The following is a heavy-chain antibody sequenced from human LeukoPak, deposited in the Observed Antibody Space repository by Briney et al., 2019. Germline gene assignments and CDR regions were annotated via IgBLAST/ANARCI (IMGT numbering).Heavy chain of an antibody. Sequence: KPSETLSLTCAVSGGSISSNNWWNWVRQSPGKGLEWIGDIYHSGNTNYNPSLKSRVTISVDKSKNHFSLRLNSVTAADTAVYYCATDLGGGGKWGQGTLVTVSS. J-gene: IGHJ4*02. V-gene: IGHV4-4*02. CDR1: GGSISSNNW. CDR3: ATDLGGGGK. D-gene: IGHD3-16*01. CDR2: IYHSGNT.